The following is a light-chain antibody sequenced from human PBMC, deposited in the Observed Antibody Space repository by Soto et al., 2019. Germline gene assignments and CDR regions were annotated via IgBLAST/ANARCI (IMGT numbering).Light chain of an antibody. CDR1: SSDVGRYKY. J-gene: IGLJ1*01. V-gene: IGLV2-8*01. CDR2: EVS. Sequence: QSALTQPPSASGSPGQSVTISCTGTSSDVGRYKYVSWYQQHPGKAPKVMIHEVSNRPSGVPDRFSGSKSGNTASLTVSGLQAEDEADYYCSSHAGSNNYVFGTGTKVTVL. CDR3: SSHAGSNNYV.